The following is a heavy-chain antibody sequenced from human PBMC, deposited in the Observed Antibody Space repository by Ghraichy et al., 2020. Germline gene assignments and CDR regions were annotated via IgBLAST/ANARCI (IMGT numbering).Heavy chain of an antibody. Sequence: GGSLRLSCAASGFTFSSYWMHWVRQAPGKGLVWVSRINSDGSRTSYADSVKGRFTIPRDNAKNTLYLQMNSLRAEDTAVYYCARARPLCSGGDCYSVDYWGQGPLVTVSS. CDR2: INSDGSRT. J-gene: IGHJ4*02. V-gene: IGHV3-74*01. CDR1: GFTFSSYW. CDR3: ARARPLCSGGDCYSVDY. D-gene: IGHD2-21*02.